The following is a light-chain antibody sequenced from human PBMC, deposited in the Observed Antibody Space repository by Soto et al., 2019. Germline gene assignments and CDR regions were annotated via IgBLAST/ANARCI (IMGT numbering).Light chain of an antibody. J-gene: IGKJ1*01. CDR3: QQYNDWPRT. CDR1: QSVSSK. V-gene: IGKV3-15*01. CDR2: GAS. Sequence: EIVMTQSPATLSVSQGERATLSCRASQSVSSKLAWFQQKPGQAPRLLIYGASTRATGIPARFSGSGSGSEFTLTISSLQAEDFAVYYCQQYNDWPRTFGQGTNVEIK.